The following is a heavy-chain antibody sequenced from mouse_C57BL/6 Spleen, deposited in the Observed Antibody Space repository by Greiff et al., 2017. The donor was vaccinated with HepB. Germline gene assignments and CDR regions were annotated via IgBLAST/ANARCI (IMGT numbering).Heavy chain of an antibody. Sequence: EVNVVESGGGLVKPGGSLKLSCAASGFTFSSYAMSWVRQTPEKRLEWVATISDGGSYTYYPDNVKGRFTISRDNAKNNLYLQMSHLKSEDTAMYYCAREASYGNYFDYWGQGTTLTVSS. J-gene: IGHJ2*01. CDR2: ISDGGSYT. CDR1: GFTFSSYA. D-gene: IGHD2-10*01. V-gene: IGHV5-4*01. CDR3: AREASYGNYFDY.